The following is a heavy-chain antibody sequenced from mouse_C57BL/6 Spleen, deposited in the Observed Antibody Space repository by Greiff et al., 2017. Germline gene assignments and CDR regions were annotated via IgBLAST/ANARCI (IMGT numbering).Heavy chain of an antibody. CDR3: ARDEGDYGSSPLDY. Sequence: EVKLVESGPGLVKPSQSLSLTCSVTGYSITSGYYWNWIRQFPGNKLEWMGYISYDGSNNYNPSLKNRISITRDTSKNQFFLKLNSVTTEDTATYYCARDEGDYGSSPLDYWGQGTTLTVSS. J-gene: IGHJ2*01. CDR2: ISYDGSN. D-gene: IGHD1-1*01. V-gene: IGHV3-6*01. CDR1: GYSITSGYY.